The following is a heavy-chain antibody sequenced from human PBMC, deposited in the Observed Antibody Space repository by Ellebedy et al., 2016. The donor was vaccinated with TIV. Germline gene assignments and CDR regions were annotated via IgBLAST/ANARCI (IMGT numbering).Heavy chain of an antibody. CDR3: ARRMEESYSSGNFEYYYYYMDV. CDR2: VYSSVTT. V-gene: IGHV4-59*08. J-gene: IGHJ6*03. Sequence: MPSETLSLTCTVSGISTNNHYWSWSRQPPGRGLEWIGYVYSSVTTTYNPSLRSRVTMSVDSSSQFSLKLSSVTAADTAVYYCARRMEESYSSGNFEYYYYYMDVWGKGTTVAVTS. D-gene: IGHD3-10*01. CDR1: GISTNNHY.